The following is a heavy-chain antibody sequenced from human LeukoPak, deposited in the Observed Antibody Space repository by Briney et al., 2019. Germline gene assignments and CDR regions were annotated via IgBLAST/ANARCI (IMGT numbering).Heavy chain of an antibody. V-gene: IGHV4-59*08. CDR2: MYYSGNT. CDR1: GGSISSYY. CDR3: ARAAYYDILTGPGGFDY. J-gene: IGHJ4*02. Sequence: SETLSLTCTVSGGSISSYYWSWIRQPPGKGLEWIGYMYYSGNTKYNPSLKSRVTISGDTSKKQFSLKLSSVTAADTAVYYCARAAYYDILTGPGGFDYWGQGTLVTVSS. D-gene: IGHD3-9*01.